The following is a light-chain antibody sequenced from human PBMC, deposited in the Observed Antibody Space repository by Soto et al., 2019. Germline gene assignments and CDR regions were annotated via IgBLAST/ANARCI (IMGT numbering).Light chain of an antibody. CDR1: QNISSY. J-gene: IGKJ5*01. Sequence: DIQMTQSPSSLSASVGDRVTITCRASQNISSYLNWYQQKPGKAPKLLIYAASSLQSGVPSRFSGSGSGTDFTLTISSLQPEDFATYYCQQSYSTFAVTFGQGTRLEIK. CDR2: AAS. CDR3: QQSYSTFAVT. V-gene: IGKV1-39*01.